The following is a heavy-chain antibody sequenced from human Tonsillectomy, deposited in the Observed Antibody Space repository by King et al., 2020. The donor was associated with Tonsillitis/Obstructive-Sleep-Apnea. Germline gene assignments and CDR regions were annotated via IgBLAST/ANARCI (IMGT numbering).Heavy chain of an antibody. V-gene: IGHV1-18*04. CDR2: ISTYNGNT. Sequence: VQLVQSGVKVKQPGASVRVSCEASGYTFTSYGVSWVRQAPGQGLEWMGWISTYNGNTKYAQKLQGRVTMTTDTSTNTAYMELRSLRSDDTAVYYCAREAVAATLDYLGQGTLVTVSS. CDR1: GYTFTSYG. D-gene: IGHD2-15*01. CDR3: AREAVAATLDY. J-gene: IGHJ4*02.